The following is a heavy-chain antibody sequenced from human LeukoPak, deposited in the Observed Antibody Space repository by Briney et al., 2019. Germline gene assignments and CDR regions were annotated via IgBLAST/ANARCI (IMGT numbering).Heavy chain of an antibody. CDR2: ISYDGSNK. J-gene: IGHJ4*02. V-gene: IGHV3-30-3*01. CDR3: AREEYCSGGSCSDLDY. Sequence: TGGSLRLSCTASAFTFNNFPMHWVRQAPGKGLEWVAVISYDGSNKYYADSVKGRFTISRDNSKNTLYLQMNSLRAEDTAVYYCAREEYCSGGSCSDLDYWGQGTLVTVSS. D-gene: IGHD2-15*01. CDR1: AFTFNNFP.